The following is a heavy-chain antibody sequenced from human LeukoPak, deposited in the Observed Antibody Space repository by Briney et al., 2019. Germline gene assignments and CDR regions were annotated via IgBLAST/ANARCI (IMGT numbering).Heavy chain of an antibody. CDR2: VSGSGDRM. J-gene: IGHJ4*02. Sequence: QSGGSLRLSCAASGFTSSSYALNWVRQAPGKGLEWVATVSGSGDRMYHADSVKGRFTISRDNSKNTIYLQMNSLRAEDMALYYCAKAAAAPGFDFWGQGTLVTVSS. CDR3: AKAAAAPGFDF. CDR1: GFTSSSYA. D-gene: IGHD6-13*01. V-gene: IGHV3-23*01.